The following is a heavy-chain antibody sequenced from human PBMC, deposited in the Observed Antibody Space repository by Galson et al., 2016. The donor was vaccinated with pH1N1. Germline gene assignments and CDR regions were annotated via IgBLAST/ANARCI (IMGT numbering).Heavy chain of an antibody. CDR3: AKVVRGSSWPSFDY. Sequence: SLRLSCAASGFTFGSYGFHWVRQAPGKGLEWVAVISYDGSNKYYADSVKGRFTISRDNSKNTLYLQMNSLRAEDTAVYYCAKVVRGSSWPSFDYWGQGTLVTVSS. CDR2: ISYDGSNK. CDR1: GFTFGSYG. D-gene: IGHD6-13*01. V-gene: IGHV3-30*18. J-gene: IGHJ4*02.